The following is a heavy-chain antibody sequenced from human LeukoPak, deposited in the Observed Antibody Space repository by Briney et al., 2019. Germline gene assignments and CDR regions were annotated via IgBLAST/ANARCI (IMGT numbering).Heavy chain of an antibody. CDR2: ISYSGST. D-gene: IGHD2-2*01. Sequence: MPSETLPLTCTVSGGSISSDYWSWIRQPPGKGLEWIGWISYSGSTTYNPSLKTRVTISVDTSKNQFSLKLSSVTAADTAVYYCARQASCSSTNCYPFDYWGQGTLVTVSS. CDR3: ARQASCSSTNCYPFDY. J-gene: IGHJ4*02. V-gene: IGHV4-59*08. CDR1: GGSISSDY.